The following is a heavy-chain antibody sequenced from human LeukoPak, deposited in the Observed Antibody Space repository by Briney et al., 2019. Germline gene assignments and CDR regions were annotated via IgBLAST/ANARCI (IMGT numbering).Heavy chain of an antibody. V-gene: IGHV1-18*01. D-gene: IGHD1-26*01. Sequence: GASVKVACKSSGYTFTTYGITWVRQAPGQGLQWMGWISGYNGDTNYAQNFQGRVIMTTGTSTNTAYMELWSLRSDDTAIYYCARDGFRVGAYDAFDMWGQGTMVTVSS. CDR3: ARDGFRVGAYDAFDM. J-gene: IGHJ3*02. CDR2: ISGYNGDT. CDR1: GYTFTTYG.